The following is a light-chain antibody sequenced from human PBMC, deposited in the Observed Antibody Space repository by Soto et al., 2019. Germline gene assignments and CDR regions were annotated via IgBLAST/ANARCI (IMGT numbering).Light chain of an antibody. CDR1: QSISNW. CDR3: QQYDSYSST. J-gene: IGKJ1*01. CDR2: KAS. Sequence: DIQMTQSPSTLSASVGDRVTITCRASQSISNWLAWYQQKPGKAPKLLIYKASSLQSGVPSTFSGSGSGTDFTLTISSLQPDDFATYYCQQYDSYSSTFGQGTKVEI. V-gene: IGKV1-5*03.